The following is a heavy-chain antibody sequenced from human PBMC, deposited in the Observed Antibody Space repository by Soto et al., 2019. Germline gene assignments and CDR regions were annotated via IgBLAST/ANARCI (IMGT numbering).Heavy chain of an antibody. CDR2: IIPIFGTA. Sequence: QVQLVQSGAEVKKPGSSVKVSCKASGDTFSSYAFSWVRQAPGQGLERMGGIIPIFGTANYAQKFQGRVTITADKSTSTAYMELRRLRSEDTAVYYCARAGYCSGSSCYWFDYWGQGTLVTASS. CDR3: ARAGYCSGSSCYWFDY. V-gene: IGHV1-69*06. J-gene: IGHJ4*02. D-gene: IGHD2-15*01. CDR1: GDTFSSYA.